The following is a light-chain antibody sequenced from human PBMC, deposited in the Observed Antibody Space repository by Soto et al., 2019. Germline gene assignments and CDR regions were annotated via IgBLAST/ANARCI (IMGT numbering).Light chain of an antibody. CDR2: KIS. CDR3: MQATQSYT. Sequence: DLVLTQTRLSSPVTLGQPASISCRSSLSLVHIDGNTYFNWLQQRPGQPPRLLIYKISNRFPGVPDRFSGSGAGTDFTLKISRVEAEDVGVYYCMQATQSYTFGQGTRLEIK. J-gene: IGKJ2*01. CDR1: LSLVHIDGNTY. V-gene: IGKV2-24*01.